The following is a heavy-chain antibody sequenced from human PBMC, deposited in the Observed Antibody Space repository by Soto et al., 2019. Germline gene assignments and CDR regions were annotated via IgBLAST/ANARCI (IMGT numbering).Heavy chain of an antibody. Sequence: QVQLVQSGAEVKKPGSSVKVSCKASGGTFSSYTISWVRQAPGQGLEWMGRIIPILGIANYAQKFQGRVTITADKSTSTAYMELSSLRSEDTAVYYCARDVGGKGGTSDAFDIWGQGTMVTVSS. J-gene: IGHJ3*02. CDR3: ARDVGGKGGTSDAFDI. V-gene: IGHV1-69*08. D-gene: IGHD2-15*01. CDR1: GGTFSSYT. CDR2: IIPILGIA.